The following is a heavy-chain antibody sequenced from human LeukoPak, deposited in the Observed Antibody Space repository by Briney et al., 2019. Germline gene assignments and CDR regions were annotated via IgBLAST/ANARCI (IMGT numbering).Heavy chain of an antibody. CDR3: ANAPGRVVEVYFDY. J-gene: IGHJ4*02. CDR2: IYYSGST. CDR1: GGSISSSSYY. V-gene: IGHV4-39*01. Sequence: SETLSLTCTVSGGSISSSSYYWGWIRQPPGKGLEWIGSIYYSGSTYYNPSLKSRVTISVDTSKNQFSLKLSSVTAADTAVYYCANAPGRVVEVYFDYWGQGTLVTVSS. D-gene: IGHD2-15*01.